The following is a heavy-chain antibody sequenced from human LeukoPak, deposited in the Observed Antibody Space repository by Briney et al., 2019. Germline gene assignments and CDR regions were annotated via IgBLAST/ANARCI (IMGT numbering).Heavy chain of an antibody. CDR1: GFTFSSYA. CDR2: ISYDGSNK. V-gene: IGHV3-30*04. J-gene: IGHJ4*02. D-gene: IGHD3-10*01. CDR3: ARVMGRRKEDY. Sequence: GGSLRLSCAASGFTFSSYAMHWVRQAPGKGLEWVAVISYDGSNKYYADSVKGRFTISRDNSKNTLYLQMNSLRAEDTAVYYCARVMGRRKEDYWGQGTLVTVSS.